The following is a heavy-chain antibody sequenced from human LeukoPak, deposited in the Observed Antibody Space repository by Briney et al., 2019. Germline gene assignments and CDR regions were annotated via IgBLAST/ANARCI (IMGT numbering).Heavy chain of an antibody. CDR3: ARTAPYYSGSYHGWFDP. D-gene: IGHD1-26*01. Sequence: GASVKVSCKASGGTFSSYAISWVRLAPGQGLEWMGGIIPIFGTANYAQKFQGRVTITTDESTSTAYMELSSLRSEDTAVYYCARTAPYYSGSYHGWFDPWGQGTLVTVSS. J-gene: IGHJ5*02. CDR2: IIPIFGTA. V-gene: IGHV1-69*05. CDR1: GGTFSSYA.